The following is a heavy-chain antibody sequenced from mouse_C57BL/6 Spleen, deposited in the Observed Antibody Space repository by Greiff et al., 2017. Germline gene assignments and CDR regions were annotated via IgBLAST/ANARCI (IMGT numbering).Heavy chain of an antibody. V-gene: IGHV1-85*01. J-gene: IGHJ3*01. CDR3: ARGTQALFAY. Sequence: VQGVESGPELVKPGASVKLSCKASGYTFTSYDINWVKQRPGQGLEWVGWIYPRDGSTKYNEKFKGKATLTVDTSSSTAYMELHSLTSEDSAVYFCARGTQALFAYWGQGTLVTVSA. CDR1: GYTFTSYD. CDR2: IYPRDGST. D-gene: IGHD3-2*02.